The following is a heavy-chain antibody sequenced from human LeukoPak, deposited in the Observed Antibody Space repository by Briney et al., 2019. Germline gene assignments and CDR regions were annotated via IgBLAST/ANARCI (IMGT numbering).Heavy chain of an antibody. CDR3: ARGLEQWLANHDAFDI. CDR2: ISAHNGNT. V-gene: IGHV1-18*01. J-gene: IGHJ3*02. CDR1: GYTFTSYG. D-gene: IGHD6-19*01. Sequence: GASVKVSCKASGYTFTSYGISWVRQAPGQGLEWMGWISAHNGNTNYAQKLQGRVTMTTDTSTSTAYMELRSLRSDDTAVYYCARGLEQWLANHDAFDIWGQGTMVTVSS.